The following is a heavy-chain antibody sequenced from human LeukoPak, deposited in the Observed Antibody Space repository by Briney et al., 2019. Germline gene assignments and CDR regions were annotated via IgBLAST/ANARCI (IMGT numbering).Heavy chain of an antibody. Sequence: PGGSLRLSCIASGFIFSYYAMHWVRQAPGKGLEWVAIISYDGTDENFADSVEGRFTISRDNSMNTLYLQMNSLRPEDTAVYFCARGGLVTGTKYALEYWGQGTLVTVSS. D-gene: IGHD1-7*01. J-gene: IGHJ4*02. CDR1: GFIFSYYA. V-gene: IGHV3-30*01. CDR2: ISYDGTDE. CDR3: ARGGLVTGTKYALEY.